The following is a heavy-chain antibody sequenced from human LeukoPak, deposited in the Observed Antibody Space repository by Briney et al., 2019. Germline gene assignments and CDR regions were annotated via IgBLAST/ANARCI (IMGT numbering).Heavy chain of an antibody. Sequence: SETLSLTCTVSGGSISSSSYYWGWIRQPPGKGLEWIGSIYYSGSTYYNPSLKSRVTISVDTSKNQFSLKLSSVTAADTALYYCAREVGSCSGGSCYSANYFDYWGQGTLVTVSS. J-gene: IGHJ4*02. CDR3: AREVGSCSGGSCYSANYFDY. CDR1: GGSISSSSYY. V-gene: IGHV4-39*07. D-gene: IGHD2-15*01. CDR2: IYYSGST.